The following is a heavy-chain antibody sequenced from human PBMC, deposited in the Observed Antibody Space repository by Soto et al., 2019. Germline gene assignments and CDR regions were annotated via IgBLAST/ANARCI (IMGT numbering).Heavy chain of an antibody. V-gene: IGHV4-4*02. CDR1: GGSISSSNW. J-gene: IGHJ6*02. CDR3: ARDQAGRGYYYGMDV. Sequence: PSETLSLTCAVSGGSISSSNWWSWVRQPPGKGLEWIGEIYHSGSTNYNPSLKSRVTISVDKSKNQFSLKLSSVTAADTAVYYCARDQAGRGYYYGMDVWGQGTTVTVSS. CDR2: IYHSGST.